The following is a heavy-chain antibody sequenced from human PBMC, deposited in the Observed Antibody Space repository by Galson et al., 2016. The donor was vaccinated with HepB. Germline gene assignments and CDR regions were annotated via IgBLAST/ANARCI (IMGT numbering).Heavy chain of an antibody. J-gene: IGHJ6*02. V-gene: IGHV4-4*07. CDR2: FSASGNT. D-gene: IGHD2-2*01. CDR3: ARDHVVVVPVGALSWGPKPIKDAYHYHGMDV. Sequence: SETLSLTCTVSGGSMRSHHYWNWIRQPAGKGLEWIGRFSASGNTKYNPSLQSRVTMSVDTSKNQFSLQVRSVTAADTAVYYCARDHVVVVPVGALSWGPKPIKDAYHYHGMDVWGQGTTVIVSS. CDR1: GGSMRSHHY.